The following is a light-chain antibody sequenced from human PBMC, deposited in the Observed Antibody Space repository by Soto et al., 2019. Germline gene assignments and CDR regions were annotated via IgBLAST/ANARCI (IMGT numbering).Light chain of an antibody. CDR3: QQLNSYLIT. V-gene: IGKV1-27*01. Sequence: DIQMTQSPSSLSASLGDRVTITCRATQGIRNYLAWYQQKPGKVPKLLIYAASALESGVPSRFRGSGSGTEFTLTISSLQPEDFASYYCQQLNSYLITFGQGTRLEIK. CDR1: QGIRNY. J-gene: IGKJ5*01. CDR2: AAS.